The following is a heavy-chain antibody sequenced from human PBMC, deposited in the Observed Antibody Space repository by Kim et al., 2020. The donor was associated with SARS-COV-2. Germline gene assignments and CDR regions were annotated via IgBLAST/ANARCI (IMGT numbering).Heavy chain of an antibody. CDR3: ANSGYDRGWYFDL. V-gene: IGHV3-21*01. D-gene: IGHD5-12*01. CDR2: ISSSSSYI. Sequence: GGSLRLSCAASGFTFSSYSMNWVRQAPGKGLEWVSSISSSSSYIYYADSVKGRFTISRDNAKNSLYLQMNSLRAEDTAVYYCANSGYDRGWYFDLWGRGTLVSV. CDR1: GFTFSSYS. J-gene: IGHJ2*01.